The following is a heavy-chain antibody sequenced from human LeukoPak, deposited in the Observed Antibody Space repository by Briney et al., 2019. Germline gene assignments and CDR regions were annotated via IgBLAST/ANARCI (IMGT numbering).Heavy chain of an antibody. CDR1: GYSFTSYW. Sequence: GESLKISCKGSGYSFTSYWIGWVRPMPGKGLGWMRIICPGDYDTRYSPSFQGQVTISAVKSISTAYLQWRSLKASDTAMYYCARHALRSSPFDYWGQGTLVTVSS. V-gene: IGHV5-51*01. CDR3: ARHALRSSPFDY. CDR2: ICPGDYDT. D-gene: IGHD6-6*01. J-gene: IGHJ4*02.